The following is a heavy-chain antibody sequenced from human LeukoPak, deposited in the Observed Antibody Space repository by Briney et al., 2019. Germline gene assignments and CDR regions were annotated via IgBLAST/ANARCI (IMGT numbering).Heavy chain of an antibody. CDR3: ARDLTWGAFDI. CDR1: GGSISSYY. CDR2: IYYSGST. J-gene: IGHJ3*02. V-gene: IGHV4-59*01. D-gene: IGHD7-27*01. Sequence: KPSETLSLTCTVSGGSISSYYWSWIRQPPGKGLEWIGYIYYSGSTNYNPSLKSRVTISVDTSKNQFSLKLSSVTAAEPAVYYCARDLTWGAFDIWGQGTMVTVSS.